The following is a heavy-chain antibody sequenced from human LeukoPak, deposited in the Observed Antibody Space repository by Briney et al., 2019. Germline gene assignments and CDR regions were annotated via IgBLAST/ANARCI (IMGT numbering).Heavy chain of an antibody. J-gene: IGHJ4*02. Sequence: SETLSLTCPVSGGSISSSSYYWGWIRQPPGKGLEWIGSIYYSGSTYYNPSLKSRVTISVDTSKNQFSLKLSSVTAADTAVYYCARLRRGYDSSGYPDYGGQGTLVTVSS. V-gene: IGHV4-39*01. CDR2: IYYSGST. CDR1: GGSISSSSYY. CDR3: ARLRRGYDSSGYPDY. D-gene: IGHD3-22*01.